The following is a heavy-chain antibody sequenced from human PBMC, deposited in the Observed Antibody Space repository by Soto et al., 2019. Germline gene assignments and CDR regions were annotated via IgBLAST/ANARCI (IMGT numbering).Heavy chain of an antibody. V-gene: IGHV4-59*01. CDR1: GGSISSYY. CDR2: IYYSGST. Sequence: PSETLSLTCTVSGGSISSYYWSWIRQPPGKGLEWIGYIYYSGSTNYNPSLKSRVTISVDTSNNQFSLKLSSVTAADTAVYYCARVRWTVAGPGHFDYWGQGTLVTVSS. D-gene: IGHD6-19*01. J-gene: IGHJ4*02. CDR3: ARVRWTVAGPGHFDY.